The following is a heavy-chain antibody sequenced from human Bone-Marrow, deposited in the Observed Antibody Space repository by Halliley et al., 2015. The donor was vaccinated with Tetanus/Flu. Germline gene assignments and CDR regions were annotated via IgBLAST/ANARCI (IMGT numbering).Heavy chain of an antibody. CDR2: IYYSGTT. D-gene: IGHD1-1*01. V-gene: IGHV4-30-4*01. J-gene: IGHJ4*02. CDR3: ARGIMSGTTPSDF. Sequence: EWFGCIYYSGTTFYNPSVESRVTMSKDTAKNQVSLRLNSVTAADTAVYWCARGIMSGTTPSDFWGPGTLVTVSS.